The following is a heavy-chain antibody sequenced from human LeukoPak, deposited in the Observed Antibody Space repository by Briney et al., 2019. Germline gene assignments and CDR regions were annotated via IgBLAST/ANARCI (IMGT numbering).Heavy chain of an antibody. CDR3: ARNYGSGSYREGFDY. CDR2: IYYSGST. CDR1: GGSLSSGGYY. V-gene: IGHV4-31*03. J-gene: IGHJ4*02. D-gene: IGHD3-10*01. Sequence: PSETLSLTCTVSGGSLSSGGYYWSWLRQHPGTGLEWIGYIYYSGSTYYNPSLKSRVTISVDTSKNQFSLKLSSVTAADTAVYYCARNYGSGSYREGFDYWGQGTLVTVSS.